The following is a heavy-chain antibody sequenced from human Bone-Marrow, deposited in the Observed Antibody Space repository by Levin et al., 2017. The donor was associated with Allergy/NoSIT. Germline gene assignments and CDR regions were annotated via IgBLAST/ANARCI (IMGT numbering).Heavy chain of an antibody. D-gene: IGHD3-3*01. CDR1: GFTFSSYA. Sequence: TGGSLRLSCAASGFTFSSYAMHWVRQAPGKGLEWVAVISYDGSNKYYADSVKGRFTISRDNSKNTLYLQMNSLRAEDTAVYYCARDRGIRFFPRIHYGMDGWGQGTTVTVSS. V-gene: IGHV3-30-3*01. CDR2: ISYDGSNK. CDR3: ARDRGIRFFPRIHYGMDG. J-gene: IGHJ6*02.